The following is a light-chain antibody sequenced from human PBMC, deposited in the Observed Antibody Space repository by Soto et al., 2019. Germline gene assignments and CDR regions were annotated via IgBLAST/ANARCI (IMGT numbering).Light chain of an antibody. J-gene: IGLJ1*01. CDR1: SSDVGSYNL. CDR2: EGS. V-gene: IGLV2-23*01. CDR3: CSYAGSSTVYV. Sequence: QSVLTQPASVSGSPGQSITISCTGTSSDVGSYNLVSWYQQHPGKAPKLMIYEGSKRPSGVSNRFSGSKSGNTASLTTSGLQAEDEADYYCCSYAGSSTVYVFGTGTKVTVL.